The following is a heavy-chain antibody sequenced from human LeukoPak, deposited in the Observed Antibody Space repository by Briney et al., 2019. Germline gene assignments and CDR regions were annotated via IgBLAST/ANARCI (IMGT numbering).Heavy chain of an antibody. V-gene: IGHV4-30-2*01. J-gene: IGHJ4*02. CDR2: IYHSGST. D-gene: IGHD6-13*01. Sequence: PSETLSLTCTVSGGSISSGGYYWSWIRQPPGKGLEWIGYIYHSGSTCYNPSLKSRVTISVDRSKNQFSLKLSSVTAADTAVYYCARGLAAAGDYWGQGTLVTVSS. CDR1: GGSISSGGYY. CDR3: ARGLAAAGDY.